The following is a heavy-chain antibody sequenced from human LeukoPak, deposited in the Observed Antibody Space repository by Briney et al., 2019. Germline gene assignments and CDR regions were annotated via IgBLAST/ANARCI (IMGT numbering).Heavy chain of an antibody. J-gene: IGHJ3*02. V-gene: IGHV3-21*01. CDR3: ARFPRRYNWNFGAFDI. CDR1: GFTFSSYS. Sequence: GGSLRLSCAASGFTFSSYSMNWVRQAPGKGLEWVSFISSSSTYIYYTDSVKGRFTVSRDNAKNSLYLQMNSLRAEDTAVYYCARFPRRYNWNFGAFDIWGQGTMVTVSS. D-gene: IGHD1-7*01. CDR2: ISSSSTYI.